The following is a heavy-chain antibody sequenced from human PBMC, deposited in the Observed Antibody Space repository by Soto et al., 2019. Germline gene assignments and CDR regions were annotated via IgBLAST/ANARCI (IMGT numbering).Heavy chain of an antibody. Sequence: SETLSLTCTVSGGSISSSSYYWGWIRQPPGKGLEWIGSIYYSGSTYYNPSLKSRVTISVDTSKNQFSLKLSSVTAADTAVYYCARLRAYCGGDCYPNWFDPWRQGTLVTVSS. D-gene: IGHD2-21*02. CDR2: IYYSGST. CDR1: GGSISSSSYY. J-gene: IGHJ5*02. V-gene: IGHV4-39*01. CDR3: ARLRAYCGGDCYPNWFDP.